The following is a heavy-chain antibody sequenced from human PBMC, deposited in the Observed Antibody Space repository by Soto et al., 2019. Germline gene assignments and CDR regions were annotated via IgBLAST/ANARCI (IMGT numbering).Heavy chain of an antibody. CDR1: GYTFTSYA. J-gene: IGHJ6*03. V-gene: IGHV1-3*01. Sequence: ASVKVSCKASGYTFTSYAMHWVRQAPGQRLEWMGWINAGNGNTKYSQKFQGRVTITRDTSASTAYMELSSLRSEDTAVYYCARDPHGGFGVVPHHYYYYMDVWGKGTTVTVSS. CDR2: INAGNGNT. D-gene: IGHD3-3*01. CDR3: ARDPHGGFGVVPHHYYYYMDV.